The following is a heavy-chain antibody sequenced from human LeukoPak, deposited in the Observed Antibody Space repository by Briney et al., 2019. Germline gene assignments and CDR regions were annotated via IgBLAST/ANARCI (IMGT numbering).Heavy chain of an antibody. CDR3: ARDDAHYYGSGY. J-gene: IGHJ4*02. Sequence: GGSLRLSCAASGFTFSSYAMHWVRQAPGKGLEWVAVISYDGSNKYYADSVKGRFTISRDNSKNTLYLQMNSLRAEDTAVYYCARDDAHYYGSGYWGQGTLVTVSS. CDR2: ISYDGSNK. CDR1: GFTFSSYA. D-gene: IGHD3-10*01. V-gene: IGHV3-30-3*01.